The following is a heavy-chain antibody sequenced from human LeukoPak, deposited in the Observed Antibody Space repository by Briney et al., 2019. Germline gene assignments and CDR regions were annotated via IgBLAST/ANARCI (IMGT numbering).Heavy chain of an antibody. CDR3: AKRVVTAISGNYYYGMDV. J-gene: IGHJ6*02. CDR1: GFTFSSYA. Sequence: GGSVRLSCAASGFTFSSYAMSWVRQAPGKGLEWVSAISGSGGSTYYADSVKGRFTISRDNSKNTLYLQMNSLRAEDTAVYYCAKRVVTAISGNYYYGMDVWGQGTTVTVSS. D-gene: IGHD2-21*02. CDR2: ISGSGGST. V-gene: IGHV3-23*01.